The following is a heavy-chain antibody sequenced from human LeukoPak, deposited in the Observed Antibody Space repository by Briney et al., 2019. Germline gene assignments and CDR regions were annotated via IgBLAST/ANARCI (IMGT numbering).Heavy chain of an antibody. CDR3: ARDRGYSYAKKSSEYYYMDV. V-gene: IGHV1-46*01. CDR2: INPSGGST. J-gene: IGHJ6*03. Sequence: ASVKVSCKASGYTFTSYYMHWVRQAPGQGLEWMGKINPSGGSTTYAQKFQGRVTITADEFTRTAYMELSSLRSEDTAVYYCARDRGYSYAKKSSEYYYMDVWGKGTTVTISS. CDR1: GYTFTSYY. D-gene: IGHD5-18*01.